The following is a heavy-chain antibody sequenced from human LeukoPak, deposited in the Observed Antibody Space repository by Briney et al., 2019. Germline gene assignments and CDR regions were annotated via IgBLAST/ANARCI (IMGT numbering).Heavy chain of an antibody. CDR2: ISGSGGST. V-gene: IGHV3-23*01. J-gene: IGHJ4*02. CDR3: AKDLQYYDILTGYPAFDY. CDR1: GFTFSSYA. D-gene: IGHD3-9*01. Sequence: GGSLRLSCAASGFTFSSYAMSWVRQAPGKGLEWVSAISGSGGSTYYADSVKGRFTISRDNSKNTLYLQMNSLRAEDTAVYYCAKDLQYYDILTGYPAFDYCGQGTLVTVSS.